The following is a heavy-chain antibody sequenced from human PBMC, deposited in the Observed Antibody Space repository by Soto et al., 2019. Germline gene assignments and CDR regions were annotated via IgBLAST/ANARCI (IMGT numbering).Heavy chain of an antibody. CDR2: FDPEDGET. V-gene: IGHV1-24*01. J-gene: IGHJ4*02. CDR1: GYTLTELS. D-gene: IGHD6-19*01. Sequence: ASVKVSCKVSGYTLTELSMHWVRQAPGKGIEWMGSFDPEDGETIYAQKFQGRVTMTEDTSTDTACMELSSLRSEDTAVYYCATDRPRIAVAGIFDYWGQGTLVTVSS. CDR3: ATDRPRIAVAGIFDY.